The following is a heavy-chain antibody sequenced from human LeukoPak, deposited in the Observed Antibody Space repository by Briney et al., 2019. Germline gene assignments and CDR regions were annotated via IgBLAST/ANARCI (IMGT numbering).Heavy chain of an antibody. CDR1: GGSFSGYY. J-gene: IGHJ5*02. CDR2: INHSGST. V-gene: IGHV4-34*01. D-gene: IGHD2-21*02. Sequence: PSETLSLTCAVYGGSFSGYYWSWIRQPPGKGLEWIGEINHSGSTNHNPSLKSRVTISVDTSKNQFSLKLSSVTAADTAVYYCARAEHIVVVTAIQNWFDPWGQGTLVTVSS. CDR3: ARAEHIVVVTAIQNWFDP.